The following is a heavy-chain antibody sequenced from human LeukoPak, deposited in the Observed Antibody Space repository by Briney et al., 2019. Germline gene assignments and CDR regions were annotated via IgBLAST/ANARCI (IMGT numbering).Heavy chain of an antibody. CDR2: ISYSGNT. CDR1: GGSISSYY. V-gene: IGHV4-59*01. CDR3: ATTATHYGANEVIVPEYFFH. D-gene: IGHD4-23*01. J-gene: IGHJ1*01. Sequence: SETLSLTCTVSGGSISSYYWSWIRQPPGKGPEWIGYISYSGNTNYYPSLKSRVTISVATSKNQLSLKLSSVTAADTAVYYCATTATHYGANEVIVPEYFFHWGQGTLVTVSS.